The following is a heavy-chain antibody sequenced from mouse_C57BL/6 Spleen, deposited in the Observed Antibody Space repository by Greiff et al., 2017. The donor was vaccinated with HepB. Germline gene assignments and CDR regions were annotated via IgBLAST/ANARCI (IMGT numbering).Heavy chain of an antibody. CDR2: IDPENGDT. CDR3: ALTGSWFAY. V-gene: IGHV14-4*01. CDR1: GFNIKDDY. Sequence: EVHLVESGAELVRPGASVKLSCTASGFNIKDDYMHWVKQRPEQGLEWIGWIDPENGDTEYASKFQGKATITADTSSNTAYLQLSSLTSEDTAVYYCALTGSWFAYWGQGTLVTVSA. J-gene: IGHJ3*01. D-gene: IGHD4-1*01.